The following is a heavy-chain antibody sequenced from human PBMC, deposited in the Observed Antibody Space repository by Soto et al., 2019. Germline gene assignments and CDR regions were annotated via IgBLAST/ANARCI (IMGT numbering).Heavy chain of an antibody. Sequence: SETLSLTCTVSGGCICSSSYYWGWIRQPPGKGLEWIGSIYYSGSTYYNPSLKSRVTISVDTSKNQFSLKLSSVTAADTAVYYCASRLYYDSSGFEGGGMDVWGQGTTVTVSS. D-gene: IGHD3-22*01. V-gene: IGHV4-39*01. CDR3: ASRLYYDSSGFEGGGMDV. CDR1: GGCICSSSYY. J-gene: IGHJ6*02. CDR2: IYYSGST.